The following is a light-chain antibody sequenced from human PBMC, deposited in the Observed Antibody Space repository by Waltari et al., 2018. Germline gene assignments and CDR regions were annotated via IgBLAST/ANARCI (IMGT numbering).Light chain of an antibody. CDR3: QQDYSTPLI. CDR1: QGINRD. V-gene: IGKV1-39*01. J-gene: IGKJ4*01. CDR2: AAS. Sequence: DIQMTQSPSSLSASVGDRVTVTCRASQGINRDLNWYQQKPGKAPTLLIYAASSLQTGVSSRVSGSGSGTDFTLTISSLQPEDVATYFCQQDYSTPLIFGGGTKVEIK.